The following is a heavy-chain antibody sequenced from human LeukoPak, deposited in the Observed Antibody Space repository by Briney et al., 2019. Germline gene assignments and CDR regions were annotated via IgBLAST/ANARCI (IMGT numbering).Heavy chain of an antibody. CDR2: ISSSSSYI. CDR1: GLTFSSYS. D-gene: IGHD2-15*01. V-gene: IGHV3-21*01. Sequence: GGSLRLSCAASGLTFSSYSMNWVRQAPGKGLEWVSSISSSSSYIYYADSVKGRFTISRDNAKNSLYLQMNSLRAEDTAVYYCARDNGRYCSGGSCYNDYWGQGTLVTVSS. J-gene: IGHJ4*02. CDR3: ARDNGRYCSGGSCYNDY.